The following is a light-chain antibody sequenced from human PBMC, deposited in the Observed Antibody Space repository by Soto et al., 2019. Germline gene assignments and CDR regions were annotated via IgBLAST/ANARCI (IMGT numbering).Light chain of an antibody. CDR2: EVT. Sequence: QSVLTQPASVSGSPGQSITISCTGSSSDVGNYDYVSWYQQHPDKAPKLMIYEVTHRPSGVSNRFSGSKSGNTASLTISGLQAEDEADYFCCSYAATFSVFGGGTKLTVL. CDR3: CSYAATFSV. V-gene: IGLV2-14*01. J-gene: IGLJ3*02. CDR1: SSDVGNYDY.